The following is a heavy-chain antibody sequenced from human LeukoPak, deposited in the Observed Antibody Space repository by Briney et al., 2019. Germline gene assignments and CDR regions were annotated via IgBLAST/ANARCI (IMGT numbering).Heavy chain of an antibody. J-gene: IGHJ3*02. D-gene: IGHD3-22*01. CDR3: ARVGDSSGYYYRKGAFDI. CDR1: GFTFSDYY. V-gene: IGHV3-11*01. CDR2: ISSSGSTI. Sequence: PGGSLRFSCAASGFTFSDYYMSWIRQAPGKGLEWVSYISSSGSTIYYADSVKGRFTNSRDNAKNSLYLQMNSLRAEDTAVYYCARVGDSSGYYYRKGAFDIWGQGTMVTVSP.